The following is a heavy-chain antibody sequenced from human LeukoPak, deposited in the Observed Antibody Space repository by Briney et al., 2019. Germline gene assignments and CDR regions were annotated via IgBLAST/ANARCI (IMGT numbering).Heavy chain of an antibody. J-gene: IGHJ4*02. Sequence: GGSLRLSCAASGFTFSSYGMHWVRQAPGKGLEWVAVIWYDGSNEYYADSVKGRFTISRDNSKNTLYLQMNSLRAEDTAVYYCARDPTWGRRAAAGIDYWGQGTLVTVSS. CDR2: IWYDGSNE. D-gene: IGHD6-13*01. CDR1: GFTFSSYG. CDR3: ARDPTWGRRAAAGIDY. V-gene: IGHV3-33*01.